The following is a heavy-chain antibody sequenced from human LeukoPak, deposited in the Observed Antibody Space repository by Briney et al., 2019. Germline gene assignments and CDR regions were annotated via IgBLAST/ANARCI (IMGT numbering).Heavy chain of an antibody. CDR2: ISFDGNNK. CDR1: GFTFSSSG. J-gene: IGHJ4*02. Sequence: GGSLRLSCAASGFTFSSSGMHWVRQAPGKGLEWVAVISFDGNNKYYADSVKDRYTMSRDNSKNTLYLQMNSLRAEDTAVYYCAKAALRFLEWSYFDYWGQGTLVTVSS. V-gene: IGHV3-30*18. CDR3: AKAALRFLEWSYFDY. D-gene: IGHD3-3*01.